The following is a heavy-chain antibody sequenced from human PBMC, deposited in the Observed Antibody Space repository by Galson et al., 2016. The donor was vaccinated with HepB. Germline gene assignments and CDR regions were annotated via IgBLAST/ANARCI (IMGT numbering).Heavy chain of an antibody. Sequence: SVKVSCKASGYSFTSYGISWVRQAPGQGLEWVGWISVYDANTNYAHKLQGRVTMNTDTSTSTAYMELRSLRSDDTAVYYCARVEGSTIFGVVITPYYFDYWGQGTLVTVSS. CDR2: ISVYDANT. D-gene: IGHD3-3*01. CDR3: ARVEGSTIFGVVITPYYFDY. J-gene: IGHJ4*02. V-gene: IGHV1-18*01. CDR1: GYSFTSYG.